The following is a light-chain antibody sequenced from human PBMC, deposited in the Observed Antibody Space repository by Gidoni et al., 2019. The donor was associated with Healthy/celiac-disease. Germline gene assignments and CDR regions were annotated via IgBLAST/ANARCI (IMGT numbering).Light chain of an antibody. Sequence: DIVLTQSPATLFLSPGERATLSCRASQSVSSYLAWYQQKPGQAPRLLIYDASNRATGIPARFSGSGSGTDFTLTISSLEPEDFAVYYCQQRSNWLLTFGGXTKVEIK. V-gene: IGKV3-11*01. J-gene: IGKJ4*01. CDR1: QSVSSY. CDR2: DAS. CDR3: QQRSNWLLT.